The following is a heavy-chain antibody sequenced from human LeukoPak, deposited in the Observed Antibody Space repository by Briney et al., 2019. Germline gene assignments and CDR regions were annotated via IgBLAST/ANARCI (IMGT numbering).Heavy chain of an antibody. D-gene: IGHD6-13*01. Sequence: SVKVSCKASEGTFSSYAISWVRQAPGQGLEWMGGIIPIFGTANYAQKFQGRVTITTDESTSTAYMELSSLRSEDTAVYYCARRIAAAGNEYFQHWGQGTLVTVSS. V-gene: IGHV1-69*05. CDR3: ARRIAAAGNEYFQH. J-gene: IGHJ1*01. CDR2: IIPIFGTA. CDR1: EGTFSSYA.